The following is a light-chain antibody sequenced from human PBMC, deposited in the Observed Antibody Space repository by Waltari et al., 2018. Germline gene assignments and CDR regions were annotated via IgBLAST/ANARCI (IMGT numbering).Light chain of an antibody. CDR2: KES. CDR1: QGISNN. CDR3: QHGYGTPYS. Sequence: DIQITQSPSSLSASVGDRVTITCQACQGISNNLAWYQQKPGKVPKLLIYKESTLQSGVPSRFSGSGSGTDFTLTISSLQPEDFATYYCQHGYGTPYSFGQGTKVEIK. V-gene: IGKV1-NL1*01. J-gene: IGKJ2*03.